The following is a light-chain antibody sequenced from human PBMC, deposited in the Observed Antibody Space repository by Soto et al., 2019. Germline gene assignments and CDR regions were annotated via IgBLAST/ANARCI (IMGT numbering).Light chain of an antibody. CDR1: QSVSSSY. CDR2: GAS. Sequence: EIVLTQSPGTLSLSPGERATLSCRASQSVSSSYLDWYQQKPGQAPRLRIYGASSRATGIPDRFSGSGSGTDFTLTIRRMEPEDFVVSYCQQYGISTPLTFGGGTKVEIK. J-gene: IGKJ4*01. CDR3: QQYGISTPLT. V-gene: IGKV3-20*01.